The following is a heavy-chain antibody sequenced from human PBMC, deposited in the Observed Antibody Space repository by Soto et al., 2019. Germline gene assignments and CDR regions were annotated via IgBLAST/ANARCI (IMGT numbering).Heavy chain of an antibody. CDR2: IIPIFGTA. CDR1: GGTFSSYA. CDR3: ARGVLSRDGYNREHYYYYGMDV. Sequence: SVKVSCKASGGTFSSYAISWVRQAPGQGLEWMGGIIPIFGTANYAQKFQGRVTITADESTSTAYMELSSLRSEDTAVYYCARGVLSRDGYNREHYYYYGMDVWGQGTTVTVS. D-gene: IGHD5-12*01. V-gene: IGHV1-69*13. J-gene: IGHJ6*02.